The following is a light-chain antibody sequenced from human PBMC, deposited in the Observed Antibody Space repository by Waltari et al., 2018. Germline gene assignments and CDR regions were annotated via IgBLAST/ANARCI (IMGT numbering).Light chain of an antibody. J-gene: IGLJ2*01. V-gene: IGLV4-69*01. Sequence: QLVLTQPPSASASLGASVKRTCTLSSGHSDYAIAWHQQQPRQGPRYLMRVNSDGSHKKGEGIPERFSGPSSGAERFLTISSLQSEDEADYFGQTWGFGIEFVGGGTKLPVL. CDR2: VNSDGSH. CDR3: QTWGFGIEF. CDR1: SGHSDYA.